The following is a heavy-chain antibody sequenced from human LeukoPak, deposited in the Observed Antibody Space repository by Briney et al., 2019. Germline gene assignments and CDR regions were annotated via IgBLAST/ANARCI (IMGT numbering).Heavy chain of an antibody. CDR2: IKQDGSEK. Sequence: GGSLRLSCAASGFNFSSYWMSWVRQAPGEGLEWVANIKQDGSEKYYVDSVKGRFTISRDNVKNSLDLQMNSLRAEDTALYYCARDTAGDYWGQGTLVTVSS. J-gene: IGHJ4*02. CDR1: GFNFSSYW. V-gene: IGHV3-7*01. CDR3: ARDTAGDY. D-gene: IGHD2-21*02.